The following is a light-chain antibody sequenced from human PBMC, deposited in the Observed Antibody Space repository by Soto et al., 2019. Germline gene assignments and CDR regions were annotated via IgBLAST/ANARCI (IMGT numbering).Light chain of an antibody. CDR1: QSVSRD. CDR3: QHYKNWPPWT. CDR2: DAS. Sequence: EIVMTQSPDTLSVSPGERATLSCRASQSVSRDLAWYQQKPGQAPRLLIYDASTRATGIPARFSGSGSGTEFTLTISSLXSEDFAVYYCQHYKNWPPWTFGQGTKVDIK. V-gene: IGKV3-15*01. J-gene: IGKJ1*01.